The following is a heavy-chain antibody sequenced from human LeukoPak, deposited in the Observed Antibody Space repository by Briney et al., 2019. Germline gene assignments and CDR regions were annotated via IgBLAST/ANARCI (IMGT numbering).Heavy chain of an antibody. Sequence: PGGSLRLSCAASGFTFSSYSMDWVRQAPGKGLEWVSSISSSSSYIYYADSVKGRFTTSRDNAKNSLYLQMDSLRAEDTAVYYCATLTGIQLWSKIDYWGQGTLVTVSS. V-gene: IGHV3-21*01. CDR3: ATLTGIQLWSKIDY. CDR1: GFTFSSYS. D-gene: IGHD5-18*01. J-gene: IGHJ4*02. CDR2: ISSSSSYI.